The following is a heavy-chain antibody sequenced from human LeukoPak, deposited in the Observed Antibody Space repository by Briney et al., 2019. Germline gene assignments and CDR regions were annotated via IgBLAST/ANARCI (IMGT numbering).Heavy chain of an antibody. Sequence: GASVKVSCKASGYTFTGYYMHWVRQAPGQGLEWMGWINPNSGGTNYAQKFQGRVTMTRDTSTSTVYMELSSLRSDDTAVYYCAKHTMVRGVINQFDYWGQGTLVTVSS. J-gene: IGHJ4*02. CDR3: AKHTMVRGVINQFDY. D-gene: IGHD3-10*01. CDR1: GYTFTGYY. CDR2: INPNSGGT. V-gene: IGHV1-2*02.